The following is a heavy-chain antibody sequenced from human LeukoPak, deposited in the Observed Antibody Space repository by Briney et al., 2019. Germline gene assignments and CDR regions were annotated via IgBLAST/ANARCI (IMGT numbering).Heavy chain of an antibody. V-gene: IGHV3-30*14. CDR2: ISYDGSNK. CDR3: AREPASGGWRGDAFDI. D-gene: IGHD3-10*01. Sequence: GALRLSCAASGFTFSSYAMHWVRQAPGKGLEWVAVISYDGSNKYYADSVKGRFTISRDNSKNTLYLQMNSLRAEDTAVYYCAREPASGGWRGDAFDIWGQGTMVTVSS. J-gene: IGHJ3*02. CDR1: GFTFSSYA.